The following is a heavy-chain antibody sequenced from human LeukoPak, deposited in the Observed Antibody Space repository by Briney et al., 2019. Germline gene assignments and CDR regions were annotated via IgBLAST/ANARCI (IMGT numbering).Heavy chain of an antibody. CDR3: ARGDVDPYVFDI. CDR1: GGSISRYY. D-gene: IGHD3-10*02. V-gene: IGHV4-34*01. J-gene: IGHJ3*02. Sequence: PAETLSLTCTVSGGSISRYYWNWIRQPPGKGLEWIGEINHSGSTNYKPSLKSRVTISVDTSKNQFSLKVNSVIAADTAVYYCARGDVDPYVFDIWGQGTMVTISS. CDR2: INHSGST.